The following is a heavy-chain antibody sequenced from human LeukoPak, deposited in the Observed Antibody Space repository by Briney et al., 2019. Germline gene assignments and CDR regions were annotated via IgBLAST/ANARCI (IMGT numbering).Heavy chain of an antibody. CDR1: GFTFSSYG. J-gene: IGHJ4*02. Sequence: GGSLRLSCAASGFTFSSYGMHWVRQAPGKGLEWVAVISYDGSNKYYADSVKGRFTISRDNAKNSLYLQMNSLRAEDTAVYYCASHDSIVVVPAADGLGVDYWGQGTLVTVSS. CDR2: ISYDGSNK. D-gene: IGHD2-2*01. V-gene: IGHV3-30*03. CDR3: ASHDSIVVVPAADGLGVDY.